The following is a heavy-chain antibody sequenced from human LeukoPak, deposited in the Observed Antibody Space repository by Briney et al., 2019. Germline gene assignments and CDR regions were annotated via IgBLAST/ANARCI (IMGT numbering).Heavy chain of an antibody. Sequence: GGSLRLSCAASGLTFSSYAMSWVRQAPGKGLSCVATIKQDGSEKYYVDSVKGRFTISRDDAKNSLYLQMNSLRIDDTAVYYCARETGGPFDYWGQGTLVTVSS. CDR3: ARETGGPFDY. CDR1: GLTFSSYA. J-gene: IGHJ4*02. D-gene: IGHD3-10*01. CDR2: IKQDGSEK. V-gene: IGHV3-7*01.